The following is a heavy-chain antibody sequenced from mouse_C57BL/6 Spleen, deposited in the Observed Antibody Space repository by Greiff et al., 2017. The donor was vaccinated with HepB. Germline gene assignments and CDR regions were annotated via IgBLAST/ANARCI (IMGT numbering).Heavy chain of an antibody. D-gene: IGHD3-2*02. CDR3: AGPDSSGYGY. CDR1: GYTFTSYW. Sequence: VKLQQPGAELVKPGASVKLSCKASGYTFTSYWMHWVKQRPGQGLEWIGMIHPNSGSTNYNEKFKSKATLTVDKSSSTAYMQLSSLTSEDSAVYYCAGPDSSGYGYWGQGTTLTVSS. V-gene: IGHV1-64*01. CDR2: IHPNSGST. J-gene: IGHJ2*01.